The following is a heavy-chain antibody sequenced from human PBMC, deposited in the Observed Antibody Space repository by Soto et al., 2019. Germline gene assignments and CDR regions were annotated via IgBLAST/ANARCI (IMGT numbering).Heavy chain of an antibody. CDR1: GGSISSYY. Sequence: SETLSLTCTVSGGSISSYYWSWIRQPPGKGLEWIGYIYYSGSTNYNPSLKSRVTISVDTSKNQFSLKLSSVTAADTAVYYCARDLGGSGDYWGQGTLVTVSS. CDR3: ARDLGGSGDY. J-gene: IGHJ4*02. V-gene: IGHV4-59*01. CDR2: IYYSGST. D-gene: IGHD2-15*01.